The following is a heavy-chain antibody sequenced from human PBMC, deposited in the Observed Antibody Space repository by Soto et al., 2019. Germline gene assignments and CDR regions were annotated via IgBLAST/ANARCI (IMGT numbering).Heavy chain of an antibody. D-gene: IGHD2-2*01. CDR2: ISPYNGDT. V-gene: IGHV1-18*01. CDR1: GYSFTDYD. CDR3: ARYCSSTSCDHYFDY. Sequence: ASVKVSCKASGYSFTDYDISWVRQAPGQGLEWMGWISPYNGDTNYAQKLQGRVTMTTDTSTSTAYMELRSLRSDDTAVYYCARYCSSTSCDHYFDYWGQGTLVTVSS. J-gene: IGHJ4*02.